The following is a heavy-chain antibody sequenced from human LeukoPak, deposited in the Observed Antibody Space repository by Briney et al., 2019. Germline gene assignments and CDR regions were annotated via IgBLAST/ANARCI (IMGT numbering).Heavy chain of an antibody. CDR3: ARPRYSSGWEYFQH. CDR2: IYYSGST. Sequence: SETLSLTCTVSGGSISSSSDYWGWIRQPPGKGLEWIGSIYYSGSTYYNPSLKSRITISVDTSKNQFSLKLNSVTAADTAVYYCARPRYSSGWEYFQHWGQGTLVTVSS. J-gene: IGHJ1*01. V-gene: IGHV4-39*01. D-gene: IGHD6-19*01. CDR1: GGSISSSSDY.